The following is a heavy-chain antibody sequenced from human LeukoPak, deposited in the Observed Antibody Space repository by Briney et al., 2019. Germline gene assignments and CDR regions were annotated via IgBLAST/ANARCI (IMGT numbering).Heavy chain of an antibody. V-gene: IGHV1-18*01. J-gene: IGHJ4*02. D-gene: IGHD3-22*01. Sequence: ASVKVSCKASGCTFSSYGIIWVRQAPGQGLEWMGWISAYNGNTNYAQKLQGRVTMTTDTSTSTAYMELRSLRSDDTAVYYCARDAAEDYYDSSGSFDYWGQGTRVTVSS. CDR1: GCTFSSYG. CDR2: ISAYNGNT. CDR3: ARDAAEDYYDSSGSFDY.